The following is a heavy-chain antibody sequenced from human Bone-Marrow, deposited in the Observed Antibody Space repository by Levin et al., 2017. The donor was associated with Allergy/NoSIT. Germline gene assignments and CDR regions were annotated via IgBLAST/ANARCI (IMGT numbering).Heavy chain of an antibody. Sequence: PSETLSLTCAVYGGSFSGYYWSWIRQPPGKGLEWIGEINHSGSTNYNPSLKSRVTISVDTSKNQFSLKLSSVTAADTAVYYCARGLSHDSSGYYYVSSWFVPWGQGTLVTVSS. D-gene: IGHD3-22*01. V-gene: IGHV4-34*01. CDR3: ARGLSHDSSGYYYVSSWFVP. J-gene: IGHJ5*02. CDR2: INHSGST. CDR1: GGSFSGYY.